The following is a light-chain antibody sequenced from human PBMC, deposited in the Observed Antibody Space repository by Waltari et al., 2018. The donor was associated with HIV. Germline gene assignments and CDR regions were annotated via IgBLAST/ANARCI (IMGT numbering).Light chain of an antibody. CDR2: KAS. CDR1: QSISNW. CDR3: QQYDSFT. J-gene: IGKJ2*01. Sequence: DIQMTQSPSTLSASVGDRVTITCRASQSISNWLAWYQQKPGKAPKLLIYKASSLEIGVPSRFSGSDSGTEFTLTISSLQPDDFATYYCQQYDSFTFGQGTKLEIK. V-gene: IGKV1-5*03.